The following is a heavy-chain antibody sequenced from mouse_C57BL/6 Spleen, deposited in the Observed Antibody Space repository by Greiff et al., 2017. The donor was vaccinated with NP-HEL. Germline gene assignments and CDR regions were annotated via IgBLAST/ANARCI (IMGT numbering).Heavy chain of an antibody. V-gene: IGHV7-3*01. CDR2: IRNKANGYTT. Sequence: EVKVVESGGGLVQPGGSLSLSCAASGFTFTDYYMSWVRQPPGKALEWLGFIRNKANGYTTEYSASVKGRFTISRDNSQSILYLQMNALRAEDSATYYCARYPDSSGSWFAYWGQGTLVTVSA. CDR1: GFTFTDYY. D-gene: IGHD3-2*02. CDR3: ARYPDSSGSWFAY. J-gene: IGHJ3*01.